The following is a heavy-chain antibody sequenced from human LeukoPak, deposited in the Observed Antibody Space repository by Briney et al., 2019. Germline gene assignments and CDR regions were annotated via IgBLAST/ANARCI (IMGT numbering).Heavy chain of an antibody. CDR3: ARDPRYSSGWYEESDAFDI. Sequence: GGSLRLSCAASGFTFSSYAMHWVRQAPGTGLEWVAVISYDGSNQYYADSVKGRSTISRDNSKNTLYLQMNSLRGEDTAVYYCARDPRYSSGWYEESDAFDIWGQGTMVTVSS. V-gene: IGHV3-30-3*01. CDR1: GFTFSSYA. J-gene: IGHJ3*02. D-gene: IGHD6-19*01. CDR2: ISYDGSNQ.